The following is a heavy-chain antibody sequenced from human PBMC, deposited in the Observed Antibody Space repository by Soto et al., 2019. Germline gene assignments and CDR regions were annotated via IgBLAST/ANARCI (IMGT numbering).Heavy chain of an antibody. Sequence: QLQLQESGPGLVKPSETLSLTCTVSGGSISSSSYYWGWIRQPPGKGLEWIGSIYYSGSTYYNPSLKSRVTISVDTSKNQFSLKLSSVTAADTAVYYCASIFSSGWSYFDYWGQGTLVTVSS. CDR1: GGSISSSSYY. CDR3: ASIFSSGWSYFDY. J-gene: IGHJ4*02. D-gene: IGHD6-19*01. V-gene: IGHV4-39*01. CDR2: IYYSGST.